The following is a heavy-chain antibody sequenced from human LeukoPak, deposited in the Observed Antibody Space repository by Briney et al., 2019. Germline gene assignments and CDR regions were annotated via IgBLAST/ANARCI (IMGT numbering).Heavy chain of an antibody. CDR2: IIPIFGTA. CDR1: GGTFSSYA. D-gene: IGHD5-18*01. Sequence: SVKVSCKASGGTFSSYAISWVRQAPGQGLEWMGGIIPIFGTANYAQKFQGRVTITADESPSTAYMELSSLRSEDTAVYYCARDGAAMTFYYMDVWRKGTTVTVSS. CDR3: ARDGAAMTFYYMDV. J-gene: IGHJ6*03. V-gene: IGHV1-69*13.